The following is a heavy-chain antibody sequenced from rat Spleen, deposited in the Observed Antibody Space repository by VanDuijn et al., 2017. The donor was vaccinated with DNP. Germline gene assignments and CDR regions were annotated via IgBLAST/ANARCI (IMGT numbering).Heavy chain of an antibody. CDR1: GYTFTTYY. CDR2: INTGSGGT. Sequence: QVQLQQSGAELAKPGSSVKISCKASGYTFTTYYISWIKQTTGQDREYIGYINTGSGGTNYNEKFKGKATLTVDKSSSTAFMQLSSLTPDDSAVYYCARHGRETTVATYWYFDFWGPGTMVTVSS. D-gene: IGHD1-3*01. V-gene: IGHV1-43*01. CDR3: ARHGRETTVATYWYFDF. J-gene: IGHJ1*01.